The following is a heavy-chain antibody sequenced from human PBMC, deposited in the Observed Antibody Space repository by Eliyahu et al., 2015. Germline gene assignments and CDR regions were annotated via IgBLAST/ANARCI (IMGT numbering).Heavy chain of an antibody. V-gene: IGHV4-59*01. Sequence: QVQLQESGPGLVKPSETLSLTCPVSGGPISDSYWSWXRQSPGKTLEWLAYISYTGNTYYNPPLRSRLTISVDTSKYQLSLNLRSVTAADTAVYYCARGSPAAAGPFDYWGQGTLVSVXS. CDR2: ISYTGNT. J-gene: IGHJ4*02. CDR3: ARGSPAAAGPFDY. D-gene: IGHD6-13*01. CDR1: GGPISDSY.